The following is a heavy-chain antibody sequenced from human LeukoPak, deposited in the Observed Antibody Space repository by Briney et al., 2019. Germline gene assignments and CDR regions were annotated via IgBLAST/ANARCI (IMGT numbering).Heavy chain of an antibody. Sequence: VASVKVSCKTSGGTFSTSAISWVRQAPGQGLEWMGGIIPMFGTADYAQKFQGRVTITADESTTTAYMDLSSLRSEDTAVYYCARGSGDYVWGSYRPIHLDSWGQGTLVTVSS. CDR1: GGTFSTSA. J-gene: IGHJ4*02. CDR2: IIPMFGTA. V-gene: IGHV1-69*13. D-gene: IGHD3-16*02. CDR3: ARGSGDYVWGSYRPIHLDS.